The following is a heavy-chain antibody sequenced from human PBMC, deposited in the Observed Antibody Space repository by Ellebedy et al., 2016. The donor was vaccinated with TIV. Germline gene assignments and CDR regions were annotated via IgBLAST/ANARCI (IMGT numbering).Heavy chain of an antibody. J-gene: IGHJ4*02. D-gene: IGHD1-1*01. CDR1: GFTFSGYS. V-gene: IGHV3-23*01. CDR3: AVTTGTATTSRFEY. Sequence: GGSLRLXXAGSGFTFSGYSMNWFRQPPGKGLDWVSVISGSVGTTYYADSVKGRFTISRDNSKNTLYLQMNSLRADDTAVYYCAVTTGTATTSRFEYWGQGILVIVSS. CDR2: ISGSVGTT.